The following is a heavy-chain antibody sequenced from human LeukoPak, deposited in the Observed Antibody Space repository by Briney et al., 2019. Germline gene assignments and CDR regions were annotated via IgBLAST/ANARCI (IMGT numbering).Heavy chain of an antibody. CDR2: ISAYNGNT. V-gene: IGHV1-18*01. CDR3: ARVPESDYYYYYMDV. Sequence: ASVKVSGKASGYTFTSYGISWVRQAPGQGLEWMGWISAYNGNTNYAQKLQGRVTMTTDTSTSTAYMELRSLRSDDTAVYYCARVPESDYYYYYMDVWGKGTTVTVSS. D-gene: IGHD2/OR15-2a*01. J-gene: IGHJ6*03. CDR1: GYTFTSYG.